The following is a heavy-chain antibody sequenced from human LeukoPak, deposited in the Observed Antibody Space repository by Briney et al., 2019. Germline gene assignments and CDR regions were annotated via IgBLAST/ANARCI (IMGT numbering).Heavy chain of an antibody. CDR2: TKSKTDGGTT. CDR1: GFTFSNAW. V-gene: IGHV3-15*01. J-gene: IGHJ4*02. Sequence: GGSLRLSCAASGFTFSNAWMSWVRQAPGKGLEWVGRTKSKTDGGTTDYAAPVKGRFTISRDDSKNTLYLQMNSLKTEDTAVYYCTTTAVYYYGSGSYGLFDYWGQGTLVTVPS. CDR3: TTTAVYYYGSGSYGLFDY. D-gene: IGHD3-10*01.